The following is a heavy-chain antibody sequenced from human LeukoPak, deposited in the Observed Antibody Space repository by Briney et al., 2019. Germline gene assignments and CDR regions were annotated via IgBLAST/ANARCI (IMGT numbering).Heavy chain of an antibody. D-gene: IGHD3-10*01. Sequence: GGSLRLSCTASGLTFSSYEMNWVRQAPGKGLEWVSYISSSGSSIYYADSVKGRFTISRDNAKNSLYLQMNSLRAEDTAVYHCVRQYYYGSGSYLWAPDYWGQGTLVTVSS. J-gene: IGHJ4*02. CDR2: ISSSGSSI. V-gene: IGHV3-48*03. CDR1: GLTFSSYE. CDR3: VRQYYYGSGSYLWAPDY.